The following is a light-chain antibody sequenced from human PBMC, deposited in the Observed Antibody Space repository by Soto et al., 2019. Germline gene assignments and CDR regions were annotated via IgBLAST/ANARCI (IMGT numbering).Light chain of an antibody. CDR1: QSLFYSSNNKNY. V-gene: IGKV4-1*01. Sequence: DIVMTQSPHSLAVSLGERATINCKSSQSLFYSSNNKNYLSWYQQKPGQPPKAFIYWASTRKSGVPDRFSGGGSGTDFNLTINSLQTEDVAVYYCLQYLRTPCTFGQGTKVEIK. J-gene: IGKJ1*01. CDR2: WAS. CDR3: LQYLRTPCT.